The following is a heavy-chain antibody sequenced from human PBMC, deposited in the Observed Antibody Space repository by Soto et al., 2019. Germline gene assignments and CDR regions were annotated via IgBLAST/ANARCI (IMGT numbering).Heavy chain of an antibody. D-gene: IGHD1-1*01. CDR2: INHSGST. CDR1: GGSFSGYY. CDR3: ARRALHNTPRRGKYGPEPDY. J-gene: IGHJ4*02. Sequence: QVQLQQWGAGLLKPSETLSLTCAVYGGSFSGYYWSWIRQPPGKGLEWIGEINHSGSTNYNPSLKSRVTISVDTSKNQFSLKLSSVTAADTAVYYCARRALHNTPRRGKYGPEPDYWGQGTLVTVSS. V-gene: IGHV4-34*01.